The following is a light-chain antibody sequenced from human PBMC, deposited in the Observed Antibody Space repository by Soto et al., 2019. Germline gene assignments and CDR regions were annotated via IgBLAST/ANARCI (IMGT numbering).Light chain of an antibody. CDR2: AAS. Sequence: DFQMTQSPSSLSASIGDRVTITCRASQSIRTYLNWYQQKTRKAPQLLIYAASSLQSGLPSRFSGGGSGTDFTLNISSLQPEDFATYYCQQSYSTMATFGQGTKVEIK. J-gene: IGKJ1*01. CDR3: QQSYSTMAT. V-gene: IGKV1-39*01. CDR1: QSIRTY.